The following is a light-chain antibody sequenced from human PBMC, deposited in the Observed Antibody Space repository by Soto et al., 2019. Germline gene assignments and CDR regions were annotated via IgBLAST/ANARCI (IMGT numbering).Light chain of an antibody. J-gene: IGKJ3*01. CDR1: QDISNF. CDR3: FFFDARPSIT. Sequence: DIQMTQSPSSLSGSIGDRVTITCQASQDISNFLNWYQQKPGKAPNLLIYDGSTLATGAPSRFSGGGFGTHFTLTISSLQPEDIATYYCFFFDARPSITFGLSIKVDIK. CDR2: DGS. V-gene: IGKV1-33*01.